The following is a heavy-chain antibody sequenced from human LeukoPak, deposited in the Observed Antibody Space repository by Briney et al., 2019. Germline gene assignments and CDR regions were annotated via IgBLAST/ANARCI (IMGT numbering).Heavy chain of an antibody. J-gene: IGHJ4*02. D-gene: IGHD3-10*01. CDR1: GFTFSSYG. Sequence: GGSLRLSCAASGFTFSSYGMSWVRQAPGKGLEWVSAISGSGGSRDYADSVKGRLTISRDNAKNSLYLQMNSLRAEDTAVYYCARERGRFGVDYWGQGTLVTVSS. CDR3: ARERGRFGVDY. V-gene: IGHV3-23*01. CDR2: ISGSGGSR.